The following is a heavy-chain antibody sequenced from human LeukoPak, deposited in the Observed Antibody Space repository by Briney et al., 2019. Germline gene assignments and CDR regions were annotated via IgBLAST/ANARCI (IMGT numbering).Heavy chain of an antibody. CDR1: GFTFSSYS. Sequence: GGSLRLSCAASGFTFSSYSMNWVRQAPGRGLEWVSSISSSSSYIYYADSVKGRFTISRDNSKNTLYLQMNSLRAEDTAVYYCATPRNVMGYWGQGTLVTVSS. CDR3: ATPRNVMGY. J-gene: IGHJ4*02. V-gene: IGHV3-21*01. D-gene: IGHD3-16*01. CDR2: ISSSSSYI.